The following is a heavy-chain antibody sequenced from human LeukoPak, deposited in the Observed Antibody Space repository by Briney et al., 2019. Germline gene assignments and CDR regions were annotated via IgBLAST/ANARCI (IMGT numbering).Heavy chain of an antibody. CDR1: GFTFSSYA. V-gene: IGHV3-30-3*01. CDR2: ISYDGSNK. J-gene: IGHJ4*02. CDR3: ARDGYNYGNY. D-gene: IGHD5-24*01. Sequence: GGSLRLSCAASGFTFSSYAMYWVRQAPGKGLEWVAVISYDGSNKYYADSVKGRFTISRDNSKNTLYLQMNSLRAEDTAVYYCARDGYNYGNYWGQGTLVTVSS.